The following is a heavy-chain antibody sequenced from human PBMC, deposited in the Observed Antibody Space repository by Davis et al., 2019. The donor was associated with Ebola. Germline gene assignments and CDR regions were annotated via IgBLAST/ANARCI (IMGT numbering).Heavy chain of an antibody. CDR3: AREWLPHAFDI. J-gene: IGHJ3*02. CDR2: IRQDGSEE. Sequence: GESLKISCAASGFTFSSYWMSWVRQAPGEGLEWVANIRQDGSEEYYMDSVKGRFTISRDNAKNSLYLQMDSLRAEDTAVYYCAREWLPHAFDIWGQGTMVTISS. D-gene: IGHD5-24*01. CDR1: GFTFSSYW. V-gene: IGHV3-7*01.